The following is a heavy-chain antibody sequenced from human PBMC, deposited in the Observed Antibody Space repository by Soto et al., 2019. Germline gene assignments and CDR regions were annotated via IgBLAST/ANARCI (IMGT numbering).Heavy chain of an antibody. D-gene: IGHD5-12*01. J-gene: IGHJ6*02. CDR2: INSDGSST. V-gene: IGHV3-74*01. CDR1: GFTFSSYW. Sequence: PGGSLRLSCAASGFTFSSYWMHWVRQAPGKGLVWVSRINSDGSSTSYADSVKGRFTISRDNAKNTLYLQMNSLRAEDTAVYYCAREGYIYYYYGMDVWGQGTTVTSP. CDR3: AREGYIYYYYGMDV.